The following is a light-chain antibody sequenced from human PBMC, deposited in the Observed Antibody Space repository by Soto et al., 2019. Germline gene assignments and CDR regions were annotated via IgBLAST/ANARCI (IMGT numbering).Light chain of an antibody. J-gene: IGKJ1*01. CDR2: KAS. Sequence: DIQMTQSPSTLSASVGDRVTITCRASQSISSWLAWYQQKPGKAPKLLIYKASTLKSGVPSRFSGSGSGTEFTLTISNLQPDDFATYCCQHYGGMWTFGQGTKVDI. CDR1: QSISSW. CDR3: QHYGGMWT. V-gene: IGKV1-5*03.